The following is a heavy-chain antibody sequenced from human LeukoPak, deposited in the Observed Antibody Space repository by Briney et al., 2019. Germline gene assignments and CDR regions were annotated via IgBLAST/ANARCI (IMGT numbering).Heavy chain of an antibody. Sequence: ASVKVSCKASGYTFTGYYMHWVRQAPGQGLEWMGWINPNSGGTNYAQKFQGRVTMTRDTSISTAYMELRSLRSDDTAVYYCARGGYALGYYYYYMDVWGKGTTVTVSS. CDR3: ARGGYALGYYYYYMDV. CDR2: INPNSGGT. J-gene: IGHJ6*03. D-gene: IGHD2-15*01. V-gene: IGHV1-2*02. CDR1: GYTFTGYY.